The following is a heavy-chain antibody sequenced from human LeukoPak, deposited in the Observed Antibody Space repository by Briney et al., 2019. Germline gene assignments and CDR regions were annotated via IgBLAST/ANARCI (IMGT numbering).Heavy chain of an antibody. CDR1: GFTFSNYW. D-gene: IGHD3-22*01. Sequence: GGSLRLSCVASGFTFSNYWMSWVRQAPGKGLEWVANIQKDGSEKPYVASVEGRFTISRDNAENSLFLQLNSLRVGDTAVYYCVRLWDSSGFFGYWGQGALVTVSS. V-gene: IGHV3-7*01. J-gene: IGHJ4*02. CDR2: IQKDGSEK. CDR3: VRLWDSSGFFGY.